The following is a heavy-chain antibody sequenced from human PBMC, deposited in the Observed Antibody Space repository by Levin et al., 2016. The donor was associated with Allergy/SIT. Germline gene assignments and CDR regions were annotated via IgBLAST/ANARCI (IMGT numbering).Heavy chain of an antibody. D-gene: IGHD3-22*01. CDR2: IIPILGIA. Sequence: SVKVSCKASGYTFTSYYMHWVRQAPGQGLEWMGRIIPILGIANYAQKFQGRVTITADKSTSTAYMELSSLRSEDTAVYYCARDYSSGYYVSDSSFDYWGQGTLVTVSS. CDR3: ARDYSSGYYVSDSSFDY. CDR1: GYTFTSYY. V-gene: IGHV1-69*04. J-gene: IGHJ4*02.